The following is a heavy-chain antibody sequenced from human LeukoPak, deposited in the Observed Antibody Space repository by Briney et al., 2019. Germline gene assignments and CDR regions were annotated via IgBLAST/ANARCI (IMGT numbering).Heavy chain of an antibody. D-gene: IGHD6-19*01. J-gene: IGHJ4*02. V-gene: IGHV3-23*01. CDR3: AKVDAGAIAVAYYFDY. CDR1: GFTFSSYA. Sequence: PGGSLRLSRAASGFTFSSYAMSWVRQAPGKGLEWVSAISGSGGSTYYADSVKGRFTISRDNSKNTLYLQMNSLRAEDTAVYYCAKVDAGAIAVAYYFDYWGQGTLVTVSS. CDR2: ISGSGGST.